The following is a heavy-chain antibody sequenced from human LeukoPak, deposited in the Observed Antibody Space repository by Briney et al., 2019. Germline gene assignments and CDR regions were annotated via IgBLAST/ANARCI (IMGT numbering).Heavy chain of an antibody. CDR1: GFTFSSYA. V-gene: IGHV3-23*01. CDR2: ISGSGGST. Sequence: GGSLRLSCAASGFTFSSYAMSWVRQAPGKWLEWVSAISGSGGSTYYADSVKGRFTISRDNSKNTLYLQMNSLRAEDTAVYYCAKDKSYYYDSSHYFDYWGQGTLVTVSS. J-gene: IGHJ4*02. D-gene: IGHD3-22*01. CDR3: AKDKSYYYDSSHYFDY.